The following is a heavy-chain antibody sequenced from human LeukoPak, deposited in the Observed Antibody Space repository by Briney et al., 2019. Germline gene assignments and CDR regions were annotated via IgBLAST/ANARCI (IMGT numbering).Heavy chain of an antibody. Sequence: SETLSLTRTVSGGSLNNNYWSCVRQPPGKGLEWIGYISYSVSTNYNPSLESRATISVASSRTQFSLKVNSVTAADTAVYFCARHLSDRTTVAGEFDYWGQGILVTVSP. D-gene: IGHD6-19*01. CDR2: ISYSVST. CDR1: GGSLNNNY. V-gene: IGHV4-59*08. CDR3: ARHLSDRTTVAGEFDY. J-gene: IGHJ4*02.